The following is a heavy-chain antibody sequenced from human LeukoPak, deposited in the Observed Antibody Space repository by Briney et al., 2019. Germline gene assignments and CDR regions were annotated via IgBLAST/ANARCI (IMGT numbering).Heavy chain of an antibody. D-gene: IGHD3-10*01. J-gene: IGHJ4*02. V-gene: IGHV1-8*01. CDR3: ARAPMGRGALY. CDR2: MNPVSGNA. Sequence: TSVTISCKASGYTFPNFDINWVRQAPGQGLEWMGWMNPVSGNAGSAQKFQGRVTLTRDTSMCTAYMEVTSLRSDDTAFYYCARAPMGRGALYWGQGTLVT. CDR1: GYTFPNFD.